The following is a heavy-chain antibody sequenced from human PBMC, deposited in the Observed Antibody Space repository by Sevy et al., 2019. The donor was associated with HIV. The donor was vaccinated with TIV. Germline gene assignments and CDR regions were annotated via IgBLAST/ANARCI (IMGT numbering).Heavy chain of an antibody. V-gene: IGHV1-24*01. CDR1: GYTLTALS. Sequence: ASVKVSCKVSGYTLTALSMHWVRQAPGKGLEWMGTFDPEDGETRFAQKFQGRVTMTEDTSTDKAYMELSSLRSEETAVYFCATTKDYYDSSCYPIDHWGQGALVTVSS. CDR3: ATTKDYYDSSCYPIDH. D-gene: IGHD3-22*01. J-gene: IGHJ4*02. CDR2: FDPEDGET.